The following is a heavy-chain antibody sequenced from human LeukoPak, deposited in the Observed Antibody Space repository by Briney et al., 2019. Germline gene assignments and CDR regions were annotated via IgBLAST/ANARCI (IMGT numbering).Heavy chain of an antibody. CDR2: IYTSGST. CDR3: AREGGGYGSFDY. D-gene: IGHD5-12*01. V-gene: IGHV4-61*02. J-gene: IGHJ4*02. Sequence: SETLSLTCTVSGGSISSGSYYWSWIRQPAGKGLEWIGRIYTSGSTNYNPSLKSRVTISVDTSKNQFSLKLSSVTAADTAVYYCAREGGGYGSFDYWGQGTLVTVSS. CDR1: GGSISSGSYY.